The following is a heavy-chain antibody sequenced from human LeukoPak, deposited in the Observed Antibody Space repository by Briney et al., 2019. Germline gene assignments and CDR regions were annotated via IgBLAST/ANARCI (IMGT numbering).Heavy chain of an antibody. D-gene: IGHD3-16*02. CDR1: GGSFSGYY. V-gene: IGHV4-34*01. Sequence: SETLSLTCAVYGGSFSGYYWSWIRQPPGKGLEWIGEINHSGSTNYNPSLKSRVTISVDTSKNQFSLKLSSVTAADTAVYYCARGYDYVWGSYRPPFDYWGQGTLVTVSS. CDR3: ARGYDYVWGSYRPPFDY. J-gene: IGHJ4*02. CDR2: INHSGST.